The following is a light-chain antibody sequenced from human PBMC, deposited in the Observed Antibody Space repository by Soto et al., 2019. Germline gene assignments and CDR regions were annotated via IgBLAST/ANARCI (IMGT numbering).Light chain of an antibody. CDR1: PTVTSGY. J-gene: IGKJ1*01. CDR2: GVS. Sequence: EIVLTQSPDTLSLSPGERATLSCLASPTVTSGYLDWYQQKPGQAPRLLIYGVSTRATGIPDRFSGSGSGTEFTLTIRKLEPEDFAVYFCQVYGTSSKTFGRWSLVECK. CDR3: QVYGTSSKT. V-gene: IGKV3-20*01.